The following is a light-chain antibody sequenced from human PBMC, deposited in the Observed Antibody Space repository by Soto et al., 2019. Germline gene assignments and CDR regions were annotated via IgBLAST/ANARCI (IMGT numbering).Light chain of an antibody. CDR1: SSDVGGYDF. J-gene: IGLJ3*02. V-gene: IGLV2-11*01. Sequence: QSALAQPRSVSGSPGQSVTISCTGTSSDVGGYDFVSWYQQLPGKAPKLMIFDVTKRSSGVPYRFSGSKSGNSASLTISGLQAEDEADYYCCSYAGSYNLGVFGGGTKLTVL. CDR2: DVT. CDR3: CSYAGSYNLGV.